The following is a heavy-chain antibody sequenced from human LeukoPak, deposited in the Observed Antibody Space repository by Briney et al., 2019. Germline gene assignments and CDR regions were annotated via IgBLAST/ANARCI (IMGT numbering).Heavy chain of an antibody. CDR1: GFAFSSSW. D-gene: IGHD6-19*01. CDR2: ISYDGSNK. V-gene: IGHV3-30*18. CDR3: AKRRSPGSGWYFENYFDY. J-gene: IGHJ4*02. Sequence: GGSLRLSCAASGFAFSSSWMSWVRQAPGKGLEWVAVISYDGSNKYYADSVKGRFTISRDNSKNTLYLQMNSLRAEDTAVYYCAKRRSPGSGWYFENYFDYWGQGTLVTVSS.